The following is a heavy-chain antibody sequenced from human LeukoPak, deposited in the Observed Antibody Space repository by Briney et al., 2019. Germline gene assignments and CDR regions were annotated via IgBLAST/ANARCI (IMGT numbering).Heavy chain of an antibody. CDR1: GGSISSSGCY. J-gene: IGHJ5*02. CDR2: IYYSGST. V-gene: IGHV4-31*03. D-gene: IGHD3-10*01. Sequence: SETLSLTCTVSGGSISSSGCYWSWIRQHPGKGLEWIGYIYYSGSTYYNPSLKSRVTISVDTSKNQFSLKLSSVTAADTAVYFCARYDGSAKGGWFDPWGQGILVTVSS. CDR3: ARYDGSAKGGWFDP.